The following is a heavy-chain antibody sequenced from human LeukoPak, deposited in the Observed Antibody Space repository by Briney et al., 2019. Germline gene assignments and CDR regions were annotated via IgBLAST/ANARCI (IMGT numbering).Heavy chain of an antibody. CDR1: GFTFSSYG. Sequence: PGGSLRLSCAASGFTFSSYGMSWVRQAPGKGLEWVSSISGSGGNTYYADSVKGRFTISRDNSKSTVYLQMNSLRAEDTAVYYCARSERDIGGYYYYGMDVWGQGTTVTVSS. CDR2: ISGSGGNT. V-gene: IGHV3-23*01. CDR3: ARSERDIGGYYYYGMDV. D-gene: IGHD2-15*01. J-gene: IGHJ6*02.